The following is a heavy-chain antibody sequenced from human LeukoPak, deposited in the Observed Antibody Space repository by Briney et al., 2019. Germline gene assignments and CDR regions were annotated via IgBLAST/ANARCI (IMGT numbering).Heavy chain of an antibody. CDR1: GGSFSGYY. CDR2: INHSGST. V-gene: IGHV4-34*01. D-gene: IGHD3-10*01. Sequence: SETLSLTCAVYGGSFSGYYWSWIRQPPGKGLEWIGEINHSGSTNYNPSLKSRVTISVDTSKNQFSLKLSSVTAADTAVYYCARTHVLLWSRELLSGRYFDYWGQGTLVTVSS. J-gene: IGHJ4*02. CDR3: ARTHVLLWSRELLSGRYFDY.